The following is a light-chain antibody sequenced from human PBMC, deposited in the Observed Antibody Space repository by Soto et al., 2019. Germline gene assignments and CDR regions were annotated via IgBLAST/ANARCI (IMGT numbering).Light chain of an antibody. CDR2: HAS. V-gene: IGKV3-15*01. J-gene: IGKJ1*01. Sequence: EIVMTQSPDTLSVSPGDTATLSCRASESVSHYLAWYQQKPGQPPRLLIYHASIRATGIPARFSGSGSGTEFTLTISSLLSADFAVYYCQEYDNRPPWTFGQGTRVEIK. CDR1: ESVSHY. CDR3: QEYDNRPPWT.